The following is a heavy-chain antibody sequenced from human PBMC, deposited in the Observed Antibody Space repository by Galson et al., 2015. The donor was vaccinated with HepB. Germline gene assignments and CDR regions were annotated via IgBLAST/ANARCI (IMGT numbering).Heavy chain of an antibody. Sequence: SLRLSCAASGFTFSNYWMHWVRQVPGKGLMCVSRINSNGRITEYADSVKGRFTISRDNAKNTMYLQMNSLRAEDTALYYCTKDLFTYSSGWYAAWGQGTLLPVSS. CDR3: TKDLFTYSSGWYAA. J-gene: IGHJ5*02. D-gene: IGHD6-19*01. CDR2: INSNGRIT. V-gene: IGHV3-74*03. CDR1: GFTFSNYW.